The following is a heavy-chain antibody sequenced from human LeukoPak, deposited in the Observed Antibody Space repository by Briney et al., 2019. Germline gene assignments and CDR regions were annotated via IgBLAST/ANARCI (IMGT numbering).Heavy chain of an antibody. V-gene: IGHV6-1*01. J-gene: IGHJ4*02. CDR3: ARGGGSYTFDY. CDR1: GDSVSTASNA. CDR2: TYYNSKWYT. Sequence: SQTLSLTCAISGDSVSTASNAWYWIRQSPSRGLEWLGRTYYNSKWYTDYAVSVSGRTTINPDASRNQLSLQLSFVTPEDTAVYYCARGGGSYTFDYWGQGALVTVSS. D-gene: IGHD1-26*01.